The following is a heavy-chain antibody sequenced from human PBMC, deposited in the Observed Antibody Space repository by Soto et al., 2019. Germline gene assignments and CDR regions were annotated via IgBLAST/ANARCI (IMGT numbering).Heavy chain of an antibody. D-gene: IGHD3-3*01. V-gene: IGHV3-23*01. CDR1: GFTSSSYA. Sequence: GGSLRLACAASGFTSSSYAMSWVRQAPGKRLEWVSAISGSGGSTYYADSVKGRFTISRDNSKNTLYLQMNSLRAEDTAVYYCAKGGEITIFGVVNYYMDVWGKGTTVTVSS. CDR2: ISGSGGST. J-gene: IGHJ6*03. CDR3: AKGGEITIFGVVNYYMDV.